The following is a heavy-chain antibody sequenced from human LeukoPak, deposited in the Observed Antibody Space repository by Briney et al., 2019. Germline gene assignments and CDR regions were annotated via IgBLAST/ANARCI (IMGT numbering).Heavy chain of an antibody. V-gene: IGHV3-48*01. D-gene: IGHD3-10*01. CDR3: ARDRAHYSFDY. CDR1: GFTFSSYS. CDR2: ITGSRNTI. Sequence: PGGSLRLSCEASGFTFSSYSMNWVRQAPGKGLEWVSYITGSRNTIYYADSVKGRFTISRDNAKNSLYLQMNSLRAEDTAVYYCARDRAHYSFDYWGLGTLVTVSS. J-gene: IGHJ4*02.